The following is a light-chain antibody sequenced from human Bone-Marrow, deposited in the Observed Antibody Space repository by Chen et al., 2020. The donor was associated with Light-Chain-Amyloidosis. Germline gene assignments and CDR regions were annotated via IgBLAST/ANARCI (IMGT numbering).Light chain of an antibody. J-gene: IGKJ4*01. CDR1: QSIRYY. CDR2: AAS. CDR3: QQTYSTPLT. V-gene: IGKV1-39*01. Sequence: DIHMTHSPSSLSASVGDRVTINCRASQSIRYYLNWYQQKPGKAPKLLIYAASTLQSGVPSRFSGSGSGTDFTLTISSLQPEDFATYYCQQTYSTPLTFGGGTEVDIK.